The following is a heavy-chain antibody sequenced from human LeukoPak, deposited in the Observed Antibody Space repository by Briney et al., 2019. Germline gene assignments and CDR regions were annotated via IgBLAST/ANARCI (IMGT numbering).Heavy chain of an antibody. CDR1: GFTFSSYE. J-gene: IGHJ4*02. D-gene: IGHD4-23*01. Sequence: GGSLRLSCAASGFTFSSYEMNWVRQAPGKGLEWVSYISSSSSNIFYADSVKGRFTISRDNAKNSLYLQMNSLRAEDTAVYYCARDVRDGGYWGQGTLVTVSS. CDR2: ISSSSSNI. CDR3: ARDVRDGGY. V-gene: IGHV3-48*03.